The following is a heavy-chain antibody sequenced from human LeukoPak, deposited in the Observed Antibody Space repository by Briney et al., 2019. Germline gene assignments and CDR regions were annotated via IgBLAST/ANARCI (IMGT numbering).Heavy chain of an antibody. CDR3: ARDRWGYSYGGD. Sequence: GGSLRLSCAASGFTVSSNYMSWVRQAPGKGLEWVSVIYSGGSTYYADSVKGRFTLSRDNARNLLYLQMNSLRAEDTAVYYCARDRWGYSYGGDWGQGTLVTVSS. J-gene: IGHJ4*02. D-gene: IGHD5-18*01. V-gene: IGHV3-53*01. CDR1: GFTVSSNY. CDR2: IYSGGST.